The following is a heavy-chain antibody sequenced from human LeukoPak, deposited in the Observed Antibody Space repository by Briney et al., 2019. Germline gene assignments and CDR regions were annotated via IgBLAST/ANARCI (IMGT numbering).Heavy chain of an antibody. CDR3: ARHESGYYGMDV. Sequence: GESLKISCKGSGYIFTSYWISWVRQMPGKGLEWMGRIDPSDSYTNYSPSFQGHVTISADKSISTACLQWSSLKASDTAMYYCARHESGYYGMDVWGKGTTVTVSS. CDR2: IDPSDSYT. V-gene: IGHV5-10-1*01. J-gene: IGHJ6*04. CDR1: GYIFTSYW. D-gene: IGHD1-26*01.